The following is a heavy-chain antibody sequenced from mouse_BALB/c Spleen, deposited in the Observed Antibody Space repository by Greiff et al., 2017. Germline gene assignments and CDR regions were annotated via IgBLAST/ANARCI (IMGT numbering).Heavy chain of an antibody. CDR1: GYTFTSYW. D-gene: IGHD1-1*01. Sequence: VQLQQSGAELVKPGASVKLSCKTSGYTFTSYWIQWVKQRPGQGLGWIGEIFPGTGTTYYNEKFKGKATLTIDTSSSTAYMQLSSLTSEDSAVYFCATGYGSSGGDYWGQGTTLTVSS. CDR2: IFPGTGTT. J-gene: IGHJ2*01. CDR3: ATGYGSSGGDY. V-gene: IGHV1S132*01.